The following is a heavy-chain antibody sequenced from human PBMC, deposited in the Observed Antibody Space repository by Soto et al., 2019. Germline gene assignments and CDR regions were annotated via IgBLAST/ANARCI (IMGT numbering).Heavy chain of an antibody. Sequence: SETLSPTCSLFGGSVTSGTFYWIWIRQPPGKGLEWIGYISYSGNTNYNPSLKSRVTISVDTSKNQFSLRLSSVTPADTAVYYCARGDAINWFDPWGQGTLVTVSS. CDR1: GGSVTSGTFY. CDR2: ISYSGNT. J-gene: IGHJ5*02. CDR3: ARGDAINWFDP. V-gene: IGHV4-61*01. D-gene: IGHD2-2*01.